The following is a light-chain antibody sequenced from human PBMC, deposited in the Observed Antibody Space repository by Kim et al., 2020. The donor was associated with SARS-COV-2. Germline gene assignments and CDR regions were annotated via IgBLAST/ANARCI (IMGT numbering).Light chain of an antibody. CDR1: SSNIGSNY. Sequence: ELTQPPSASGTPGQRVTISCSGSSSNIGSNYVYWYQQLPGTAPKLLIYSNNQRPSGVPDRFSGSKSGTSASLVISGLRSEDEADYYCAAWDDSLSGPVFGGGTQLTVL. CDR3: AAWDDSLSGPV. J-gene: IGLJ2*01. CDR2: SNN. V-gene: IGLV1-47*02.